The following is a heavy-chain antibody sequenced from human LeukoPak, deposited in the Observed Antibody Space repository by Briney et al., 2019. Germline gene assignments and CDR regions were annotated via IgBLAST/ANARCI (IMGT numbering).Heavy chain of an antibody. CDR3: AKDMRPIVVVPAAMRPDY. Sequence: PGGSLRLSCAASGFTFSSYGMHWVRQAPGKGLEGVAFIRYDGSNKYYADSVKGRFTISRDNSKNTLYLQMNSLRAEDTAVYYCAKDMRPIVVVPAAMRPDYWGQGTLVTVSS. CDR2: IRYDGSNK. J-gene: IGHJ4*02. CDR1: GFTFSSYG. D-gene: IGHD2-2*01. V-gene: IGHV3-30*02.